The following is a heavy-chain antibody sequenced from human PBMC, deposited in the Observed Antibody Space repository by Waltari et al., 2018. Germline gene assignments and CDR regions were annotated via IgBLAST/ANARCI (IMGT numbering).Heavy chain of an antibody. D-gene: IGHD6-13*01. CDR2: ISYDGRNK. J-gene: IGHJ4*02. CDR3: ASALSSSWYLAY. V-gene: IGHV3-30*04. Sequence: QVQLVESGGGVVQPGRSLRLSCAASGFTFSSYAMHWVRQAPGKGLGGVAVISYDGRNKNYADAVKGRFTISRDNSKNTLYLQMNSLRAEDTAVYYCASALSSSWYLAYWGQGTLVTVSS. CDR1: GFTFSSYA.